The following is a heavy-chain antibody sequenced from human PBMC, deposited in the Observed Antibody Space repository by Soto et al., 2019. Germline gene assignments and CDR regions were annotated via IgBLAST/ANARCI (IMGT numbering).Heavy chain of an antibody. CDR3: ARVIRSSGWYWIDY. J-gene: IGHJ4*02. Sequence: AGGSLRLSCSASGFIFSSYEMNWVRQAPGKGLEWVSYISSSATTIYYADSVKGRFTISRDNAKNSLYLHMNSLRAEDTAVYYCARVIRSSGWYWIDYWGQGTLVTVSS. V-gene: IGHV3-48*03. D-gene: IGHD6-19*01. CDR2: ISSSATTI. CDR1: GFIFSSYE.